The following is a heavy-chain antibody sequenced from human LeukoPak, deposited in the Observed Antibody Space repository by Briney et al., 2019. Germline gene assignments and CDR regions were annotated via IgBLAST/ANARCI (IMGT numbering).Heavy chain of an antibody. D-gene: IGHD1-1*01. CDR3: ARGPPRGKYYYMDV. J-gene: IGHJ6*03. CDR1: GITLSNYG. CDR2: ISDSGGST. Sequence: GGSLRLSCAVSGITLSNYGMSWVRQAPGKGLEWVAGISDSGGSTNYADSVEGRFTLSRDNAKNSLYLQMNSLTAGDTAVYYCARGPPRGKYYYMDVWGKGTTVTVSS. V-gene: IGHV3-23*01.